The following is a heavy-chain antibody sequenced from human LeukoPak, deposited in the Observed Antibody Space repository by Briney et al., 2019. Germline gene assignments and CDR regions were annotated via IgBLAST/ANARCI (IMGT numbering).Heavy chain of an antibody. CDR2: ISLAGQT. V-gene: IGHV4/OR15-8*02. J-gene: IGHJ4*02. CDR1: GGSISGTNW. CDR3: SRESGPFCPFGY. Sequence: SETLSLTCGVSGGSISGTNWWSWVRQPPGQGLEWIGEISLAGQTNYNPSPNGRVTMSLDKSSNQLSLHLTSVTAADTATYFCSRESGPFCPFGYWGQGTLVIVSS. D-gene: IGHD1-26*01.